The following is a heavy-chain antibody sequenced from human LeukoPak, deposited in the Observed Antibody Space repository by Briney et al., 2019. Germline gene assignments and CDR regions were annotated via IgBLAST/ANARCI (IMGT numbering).Heavy chain of an antibody. Sequence: SETLSLTCTVSGGSISSYYWSWIRQPPGKGLEWIGYIYYSGSTNYNPSLKSRVTISVGTSKNQFSLKLSSVTAADTAVYYCARDGRPIAVAGADFDYWGQGTLVTVSS. CDR1: GGSISSYY. CDR2: IYYSGST. D-gene: IGHD6-19*01. J-gene: IGHJ4*02. V-gene: IGHV4-59*12. CDR3: ARDGRPIAVAGADFDY.